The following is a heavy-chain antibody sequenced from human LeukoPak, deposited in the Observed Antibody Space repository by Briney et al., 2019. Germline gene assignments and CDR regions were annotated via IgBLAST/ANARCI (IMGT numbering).Heavy chain of an antibody. CDR2: ISYDGSNK. D-gene: IGHD4-17*01. J-gene: IGHJ4*02. V-gene: IGHV3-30*18. CDR1: GFTFSSYG. CDR3: AKDLYGLHFDY. Sequence: GGSLRLSCAASGFTFSSYGMRWVRQAPGKGLEWVAVISYDGSNKYYADSVKGRFSISRDNSKNTLYLQMNSLRAEDTAVYYCAKDLYGLHFDYWGQGTLVTVSS.